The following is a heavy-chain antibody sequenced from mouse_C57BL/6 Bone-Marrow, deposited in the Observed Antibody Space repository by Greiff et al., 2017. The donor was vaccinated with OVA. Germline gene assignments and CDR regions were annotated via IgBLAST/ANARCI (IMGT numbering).Heavy chain of an antibody. V-gene: IGHV1-5*01. CDR3: TKGFTTVVAHWYFDV. Sequence: EVQLQQSGTVLARPGASVKMSCKTSGYTFTSYWMHWVKQRPGQGLEWIGAIYPGNSDTSYNQKFKGKAKLTAVTSASTAYMELSSLTNEDSAVYYCTKGFTTVVAHWYFDVWGTGTTVTVSS. CDR2: IYPGNSDT. D-gene: IGHD1-1*01. CDR1: GYTFTSYW. J-gene: IGHJ1*03.